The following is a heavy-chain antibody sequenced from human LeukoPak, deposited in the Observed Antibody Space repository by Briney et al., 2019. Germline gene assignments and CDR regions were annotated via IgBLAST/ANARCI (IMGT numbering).Heavy chain of an antibody. CDR3: ARGGYYGSGNDFRFDP. J-gene: IGHJ5*02. V-gene: IGHV4-39*07. Sequence: SETLSLTCTVSGVSISSSSYYWGWIRQPPGKGLEWIGSIYYSGSTYYNPSLKSRVTISVDTSKNQFSLKLSSVTAADTAVYYCARGGYYGSGNDFRFDPWGQGTLVTVSS. CDR1: GVSISSSSYY. CDR2: IYYSGST. D-gene: IGHD3-10*01.